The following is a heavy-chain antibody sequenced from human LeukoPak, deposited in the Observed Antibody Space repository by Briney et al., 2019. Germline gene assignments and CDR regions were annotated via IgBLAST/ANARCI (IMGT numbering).Heavy chain of an antibody. CDR3: AREKESKDYYGMDV. CDR2: ISYDGSNK. CDR1: GFTFSSYA. V-gene: IGHV3-30-3*01. J-gene: IGHJ6*02. Sequence: PGRSLRLPCAASGFTFSSYAMHWVRQAPGKGLEWVAIISYDGSNKYYADSVKGRFTISRDNSKNTLYLQMNSLRAEDTAMYYCAREKESKDYYGMDVWGQGTTVTVSS.